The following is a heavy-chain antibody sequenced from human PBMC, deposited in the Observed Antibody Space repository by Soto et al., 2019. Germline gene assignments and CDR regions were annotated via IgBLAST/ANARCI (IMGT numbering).Heavy chain of an antibody. J-gene: IGHJ5*02. Sequence: PSETLSLTCTVSGGSISSGGYYWSWIRQHPGKGLEWIGYIYYSGSSYYNPSLKSRVTISVDTSKNQFSLKLSSVTAADTAVYYCARLDNPNWFDPWGQGTLVTVSS. CDR3: ARLDNPNWFDP. V-gene: IGHV4-31*03. D-gene: IGHD1-1*01. CDR1: GGSISSGGYY. CDR2: IYYSGSS.